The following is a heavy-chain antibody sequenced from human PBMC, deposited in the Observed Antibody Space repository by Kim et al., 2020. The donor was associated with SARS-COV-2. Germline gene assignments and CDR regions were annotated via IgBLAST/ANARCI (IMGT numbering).Heavy chain of an antibody. CDR1: GFAFGGFTFGSFW. CDR2: IKQDGSQK. V-gene: IGHV3-7*03. J-gene: IGHJ3*02. Sequence: GGSLRLSCAASGFAFGGFTFGSFWMSWVRQSPGKGLEWVANIKQDGSQKYYVDSMKCRFTLSRDNAQNSLYLQMTSLTAEDTAVYYCVRTVAGRFDAFD. D-gene: IGHD6-19*01. CDR3: VRTVAGRFDAFD.